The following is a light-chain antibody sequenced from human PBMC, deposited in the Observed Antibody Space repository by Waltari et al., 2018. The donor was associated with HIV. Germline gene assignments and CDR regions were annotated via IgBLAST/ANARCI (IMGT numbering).Light chain of an antibody. V-gene: IGLV3-21*02. CDR2: DDS. J-gene: IGLJ2*01. CDR1: TIAGRK. Sequence: YVLTQPPSVSVAPGQTARITCGGDTIAGRKVNWYQRRPGQAPALVVFDDSDRPSGIPERFSGSISGNTATLIISRVEDGDEADYYCQVWDESNEQVVFGGGTRLTVL. CDR3: QVWDESNEQVV.